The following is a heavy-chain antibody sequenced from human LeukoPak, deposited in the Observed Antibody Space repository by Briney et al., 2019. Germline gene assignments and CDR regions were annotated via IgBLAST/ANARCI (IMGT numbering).Heavy chain of an antibody. D-gene: IGHD2-21*02. CDR2: ISSSSSYI. J-gene: IGHJ4*02. Sequence: GGSLRLSCAASGFTFSSYSMSWVRQAPGKGLEWVSSISSSSSYIYYSDSLKGRFTISRDNAKNSLYLQMNSLRAEDTAVYYCAILWGDCVPFDYWGQGTLVTVSS. CDR1: GFTFSSYS. CDR3: AILWGDCVPFDY. V-gene: IGHV3-21*01.